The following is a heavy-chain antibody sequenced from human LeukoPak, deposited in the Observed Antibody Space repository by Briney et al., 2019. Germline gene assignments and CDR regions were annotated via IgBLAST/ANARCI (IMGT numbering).Heavy chain of an antibody. D-gene: IGHD3-10*02. V-gene: IGHV3-21*01. J-gene: IGHJ6*04. CDR2: ISSSSSYI. CDR1: GFTFSNYN. Sequence: GGSLRLSCAASGFTFSNYNMNWVRQAPGKGLEWVSSISSSSSYIYYADSVQGRFTISRDNAKNSLYLQMNSLRAEDTAVYYCAELGITMIGGVWGKGTTVTISS. CDR3: AELGITMIGGV.